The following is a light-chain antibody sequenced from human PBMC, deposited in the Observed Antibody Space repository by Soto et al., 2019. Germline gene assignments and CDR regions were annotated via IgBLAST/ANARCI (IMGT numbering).Light chain of an antibody. V-gene: IGKV3-11*01. CDR3: WQQSNRTPFT. J-gene: IGKJ5*01. Sequence: EIVLTQSPSSLSVSPGERATLSCRASQSVSSYLAWYQQKPGQAPRLLIYDASNRPTGIPARFSGSGTGTDFFPLTISRVQADFAAYYYWQQSNRTPFTFGQGTRLEVK. CDR2: DAS. CDR1: QSVSSY.